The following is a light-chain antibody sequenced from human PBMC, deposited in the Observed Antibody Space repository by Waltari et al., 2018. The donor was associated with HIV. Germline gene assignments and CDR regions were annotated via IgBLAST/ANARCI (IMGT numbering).Light chain of an antibody. CDR2: KDS. CDR3: QAADSSGTYKGNWV. V-gene: IGLV3-25*03. J-gene: IGLJ3*02. Sequence: SYELTQPPSVSVSPGQTARIPCSGDALPKQYPYWYQQKPGQAPVLVIYKDSERPSGIPERFSGSSSGTTVTLTISGVQAEDEADYYCQAADSSGTYKGNWVFGGGTKLTVL. CDR1: ALPKQY.